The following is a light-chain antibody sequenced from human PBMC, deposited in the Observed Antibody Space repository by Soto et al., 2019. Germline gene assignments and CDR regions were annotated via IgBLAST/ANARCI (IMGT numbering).Light chain of an antibody. J-gene: IGKJ4*01. Sequence: EIVMTQSPATLSVSPGEGATLSCRASQSISSNLAWYQQKPGQAPKLLIYGASTRATGFPARFSGSGSGTEFTLTISGLQSEDFAVYYCQQYNDWPLTFGGGTKVEIK. CDR1: QSISSN. V-gene: IGKV3-15*01. CDR3: QQYNDWPLT. CDR2: GAS.